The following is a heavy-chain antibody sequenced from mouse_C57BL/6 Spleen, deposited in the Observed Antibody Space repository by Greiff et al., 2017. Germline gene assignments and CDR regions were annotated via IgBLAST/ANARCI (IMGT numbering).Heavy chain of an antibody. Sequence: VQLQQSGAELVRPGTSVKLSCKASGYTFTSYWMHWVKQRPGQGLEWIGVIDPSDSYTNYNQKFKGKATLTVDTSSSTAYMQLSSLTSEDSAVYYCARFYYGNYYAMDYWGQGTSVTVSS. V-gene: IGHV1-59*01. J-gene: IGHJ4*01. D-gene: IGHD2-1*01. CDR3: ARFYYGNYYAMDY. CDR2: IDPSDSYT. CDR1: GYTFTSYW.